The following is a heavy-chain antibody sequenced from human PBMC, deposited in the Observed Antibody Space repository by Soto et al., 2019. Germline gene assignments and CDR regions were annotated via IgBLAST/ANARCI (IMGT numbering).Heavy chain of an antibody. CDR3: ARVVGAPNWFDP. V-gene: IGHV3-7*04. D-gene: IGHD1-26*01. J-gene: IGHJ5*02. CDR2: IKQDGNEK. Sequence: APGRGLECVANIKQDGNEKYYVDSVKGRFTISRDNAKNSLYLQMNSLRAEDTAVYYCARVVGAPNWFDPWGQGTLVTVSS.